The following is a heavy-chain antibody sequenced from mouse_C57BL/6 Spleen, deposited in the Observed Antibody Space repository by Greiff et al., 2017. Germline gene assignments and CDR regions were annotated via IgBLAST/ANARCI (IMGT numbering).Heavy chain of an antibody. CDR1: GYTFTSYW. J-gene: IGHJ2*01. Sequence: VKLVESGAELAKPGASVKLSCKASGYTFTSYWMHWVKQRPGQGLEWIGYINPSSGYTKSNQKFKDKATLTADKSSITAYMQLSSLTYEDSAVYYCARSNYYGSFDYWGQGTTRTVSS. CDR2: INPSSGYT. V-gene: IGHV1-7*01. CDR3: ARSNYYGSFDY. D-gene: IGHD1-1*01.